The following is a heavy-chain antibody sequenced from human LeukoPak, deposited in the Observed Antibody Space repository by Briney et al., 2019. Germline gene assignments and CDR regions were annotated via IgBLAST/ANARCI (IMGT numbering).Heavy chain of an antibody. CDR1: GGSISSGGYS. CDR2: IYYSGSS. Sequence: SETLSLTCAVSGGSISSGGYSWNWIRQPPGKGLEWIGYIYYSGSSYYNPSLKSRATISVDTSKNQFSLKLSSVTAADTAVYYCARVYSNYGYTYMDVWGKGTTVPVSS. CDR3: ARVYSNYGYTYMDV. J-gene: IGHJ6*03. V-gene: IGHV4-30-4*07. D-gene: IGHD4-11*01.